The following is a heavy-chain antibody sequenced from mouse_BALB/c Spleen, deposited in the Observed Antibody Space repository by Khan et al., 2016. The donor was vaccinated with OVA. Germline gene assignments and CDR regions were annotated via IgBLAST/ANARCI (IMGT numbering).Heavy chain of an antibody. CDR3: ARSYYYGSSTWFAY. J-gene: IGHJ3*01. Sequence: QVQLQQPGAELVKPGASVKLSCKASGYTFSSYWMHWVKQRPGQGLEWIGAIDPSDSHTNYNQKFKGKATLNVDKSSSTAYMHLSSLTSEDSAVYYCARSYYYGSSTWFAYWGQGTLVTVSA. V-gene: IGHV1-69*02. CDR1: GYTFSSYW. D-gene: IGHD1-1*01. CDR2: IDPSDSHT.